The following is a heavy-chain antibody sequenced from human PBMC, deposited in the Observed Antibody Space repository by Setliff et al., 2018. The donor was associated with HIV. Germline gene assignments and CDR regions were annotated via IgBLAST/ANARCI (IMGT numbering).Heavy chain of an antibody. CDR1: GFTFSTYS. Sequence: PGGSLRLSCAASGFTFSTYSINWVRQAPGQGLEWVSFISSSSESISYADSVKGRFTTSRDNGKNSLYLQMNSLRAEDTAVYYCAYSLPPGYSYIYDAFDIWGQGTMVTVSS. J-gene: IGHJ3*02. D-gene: IGHD5-18*01. V-gene: IGHV3-48*01. CDR2: ISSSSESI. CDR3: AYSLPPGYSYIYDAFDI.